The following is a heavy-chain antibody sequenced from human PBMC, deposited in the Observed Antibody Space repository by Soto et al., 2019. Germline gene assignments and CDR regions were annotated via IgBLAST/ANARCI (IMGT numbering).Heavy chain of an antibody. Sequence: QVQLVQSGAEVKKPGSSVKVSCKASGGTFSSYTISWVRQAPGQGLEWMGRIIPILGIANYAQKFQGRVTITADKSTSTAYMELSSLRSEDTAVYYCARDAGYCSSTSSRSFDYWGQGTLVTVSS. J-gene: IGHJ4*02. CDR2: IIPILGIA. D-gene: IGHD2-2*01. CDR3: ARDAGYCSSTSSRSFDY. V-gene: IGHV1-69*08. CDR1: GGTFSSYT.